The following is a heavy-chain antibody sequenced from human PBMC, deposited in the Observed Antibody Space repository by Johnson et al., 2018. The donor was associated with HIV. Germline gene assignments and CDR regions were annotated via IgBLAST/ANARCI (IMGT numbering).Heavy chain of an antibody. CDR3: AREREFTMCDAFDI. Sequence: MQLVESGGGLVQPGRSLRISCAASGFTFDDYAMHWVRQAPGKGLEWVANIKQDGSEKYYVDSVKGRFTISRDNAKNSLYLQMNSLRAEDTAVYYCAREREFTMCDAFDIWGQGTMVTVSS. CDR2: IKQDGSEK. CDR1: GFTFDDYA. J-gene: IGHJ3*02. V-gene: IGHV3-7*01. D-gene: IGHD3-10*02.